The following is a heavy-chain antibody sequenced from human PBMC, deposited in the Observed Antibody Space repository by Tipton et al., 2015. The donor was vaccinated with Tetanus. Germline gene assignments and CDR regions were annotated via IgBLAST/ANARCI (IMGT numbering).Heavy chain of an antibody. D-gene: IGHD5-12*01. Sequence: TLSLTCVVSGDSIDSGYYSWNWIRLPPGKGLEWIGNIYHSGRTYSIPSLKSRVTISIDRSKNQFSLKLTSVTAADTAVYYCARGVDRTKAGIDWGQGTLVTVSS. CDR1: GDSIDSGYYS. V-gene: IGHV4-30-2*01. CDR3: ARGVDRTKAGID. J-gene: IGHJ4*02. CDR2: IYHSGRT.